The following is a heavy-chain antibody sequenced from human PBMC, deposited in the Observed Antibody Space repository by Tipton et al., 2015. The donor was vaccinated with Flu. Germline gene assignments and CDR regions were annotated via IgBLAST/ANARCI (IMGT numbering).Heavy chain of an antibody. CDR1: GGSISSSSYY. CDR2: IYYSGST. CDR3: ARDAQGSALDY. V-gene: IGHV4-39*07. Sequence: LRLPCTVSGGSISSSSYYWGWIRQPPGKVLEWIGSIYYSGSTYYNPSLKSRVTISVDTSKNQFSLKLSSVTAADTAVYYCARDAQGSALDYWGQGTLVTVSS. D-gene: IGHD3-10*01. J-gene: IGHJ4*02.